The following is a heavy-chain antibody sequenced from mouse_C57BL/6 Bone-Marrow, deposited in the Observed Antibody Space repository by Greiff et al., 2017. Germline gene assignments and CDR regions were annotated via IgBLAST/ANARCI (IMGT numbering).Heavy chain of an antibody. CDR2: IYPGVGDT. J-gene: IGHJ2*01. CDR1: GYAFSSYW. CDR3: ARSWDGGYYFDY. Sequence: QVQLQQSGAELVKPGASVKISCKASGYAFSSYWMNWVKQRPGKGLEWIGQIYPGVGDTNYNEKFKGKATLTADKSSSTAYMQLSSLTSEDTAVYFCARSWDGGYYFDYWGQGTALTVSS. D-gene: IGHD4-1*01. V-gene: IGHV1-80*01.